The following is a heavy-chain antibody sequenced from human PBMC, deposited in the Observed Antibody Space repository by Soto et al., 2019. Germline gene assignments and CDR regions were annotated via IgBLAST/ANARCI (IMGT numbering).Heavy chain of an antibody. Sequence: PGGSLRLSCAASGFTFSDYYMSWIRQAPGKGLEWVSYISSSGSTIYYADSVKGRFTISRDNAKNSLYLQMNSQRAEDTAEYYCARFRTGTTYLFDYWGQGTLVTVSS. J-gene: IGHJ4*02. CDR1: GFTFSDYY. CDR2: ISSSGSTI. V-gene: IGHV3-11*01. D-gene: IGHD1-1*01. CDR3: ARFRTGTTYLFDY.